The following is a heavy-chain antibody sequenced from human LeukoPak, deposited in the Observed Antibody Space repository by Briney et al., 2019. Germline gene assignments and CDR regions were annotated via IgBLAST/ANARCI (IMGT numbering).Heavy chain of an antibody. CDR1: GFTFSSYA. V-gene: IGHV3-30-3*01. CDR2: ISYDGSNK. CDR3: ARDGRYSYGSGYFDY. Sequence: PGRSLRLSCAASGFTFSSYAMHWVRQAPGKGLEWVAVISYDGSNKYHADSVKGRFTISRDNSKNTLYLQMNSLRAEDTAVYYCARDGRYSYGSGYFDYWGQGTLVTVSS. J-gene: IGHJ4*02. D-gene: IGHD5-18*01.